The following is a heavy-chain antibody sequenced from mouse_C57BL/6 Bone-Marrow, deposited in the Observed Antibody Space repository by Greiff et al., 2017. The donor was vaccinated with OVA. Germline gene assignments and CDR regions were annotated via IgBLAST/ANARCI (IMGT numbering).Heavy chain of an antibody. CDR3: ARRRFYYDFDGWFAY. D-gene: IGHD2-4*01. CDR1: GYTFTSYW. CDR2: IHPNSGST. Sequence: QVQLQQPGAELVKPGASVKLSCKASGYTFTSYWMHWVKQRPGQGLEWIGMIHPNSGSTNYNEKFKSKATLTVDKYSSTAYMQLSSLTSEDSAVYYCARRRFYYDFDGWFAYWGQGTLVTVSA. V-gene: IGHV1-64*01. J-gene: IGHJ3*01.